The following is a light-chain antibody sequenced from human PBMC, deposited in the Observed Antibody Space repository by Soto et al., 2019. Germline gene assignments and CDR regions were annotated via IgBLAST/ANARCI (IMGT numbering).Light chain of an antibody. CDR1: QSVNIN. CDR3: QQYKDWPPLT. V-gene: IGKV3D-15*01. J-gene: IGKJ4*01. CDR2: GAS. Sequence: EIVMTQSPVTLSASPGERVTLSCRASQSVNINLAWYQQRPGQAPRVLIYGASNRASGIPDRFSGSGSGTDFTIALSSLEPDDFALYYCQQYKDWPPLTFGGGTRVEIK.